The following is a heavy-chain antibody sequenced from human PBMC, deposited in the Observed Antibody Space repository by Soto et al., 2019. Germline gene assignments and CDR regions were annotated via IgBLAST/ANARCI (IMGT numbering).Heavy chain of an antibody. J-gene: IGHJ4*02. V-gene: IGHV4-31*03. D-gene: IGHD3-22*01. CDR1: GGSISSGGYY. Sequence: QVQLQESGPGLVKPSQTLSRTCTVSGGSISSGGYYWSWIRQHPGTCLEWIGYIYYSGSTYYNPSLTSRVTISVDTSKNQFSLKLSSVTAADTAVYYCAILWMIVGRYYFDYWGQGTLVTVSS. CDR2: IYYSGST. CDR3: AILWMIVGRYYFDY.